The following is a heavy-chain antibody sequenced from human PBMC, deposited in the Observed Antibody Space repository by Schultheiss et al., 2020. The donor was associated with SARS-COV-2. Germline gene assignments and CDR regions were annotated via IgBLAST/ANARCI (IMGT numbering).Heavy chain of an antibody. J-gene: IGHJ4*02. Sequence: GGSLRLSCAASGFTFSSYAMSWVRQAPGKGLEWVSYISSSGSTIYYADSVKGRFTISRDNAKNSLYLQMNSLRAEDTAVYYCAREVPAAIGYFDYWGQGTLVTVSS. CDR1: GFTFSSYA. CDR2: ISSSGSTI. D-gene: IGHD2-2*01. V-gene: IGHV3-48*03. CDR3: AREVPAAIGYFDY.